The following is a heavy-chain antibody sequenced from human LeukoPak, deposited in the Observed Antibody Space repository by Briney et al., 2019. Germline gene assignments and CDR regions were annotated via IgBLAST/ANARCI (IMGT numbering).Heavy chain of an antibody. Sequence: PSETLSLTCTVSGGCISSGSYYWSWIRQPAGKGLEWIGRIYTSGSTNYNPSLKSRVTISVDTSKNQFSLKLSSVTAADTAVYYCAREGVYSYGYVLGYWGQGTLVTVSS. D-gene: IGHD5-18*01. CDR1: GGCISSGSYY. J-gene: IGHJ4*02. CDR2: IYTSGST. V-gene: IGHV4-61*02. CDR3: AREGVYSYGYVLGY.